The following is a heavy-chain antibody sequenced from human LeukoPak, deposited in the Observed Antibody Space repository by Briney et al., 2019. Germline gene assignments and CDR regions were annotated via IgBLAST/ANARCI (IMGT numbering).Heavy chain of an antibody. J-gene: IGHJ5*02. CDR2: ISGSGGST. D-gene: IGHD3-10*01. CDR1: GFTFSSYG. V-gene: IGHV3-23*01. CDR3: ARDESSSGLWFDP. Sequence: WGSLRLSCAASGFTFSSYGMSWVRQAPGKGLEWVSAISGSGGSTYYADSVKGRFTISRDNAKNSLYLQMNSLRAEDTAVYYCARDESSSGLWFDPWGQGTLVTVSS.